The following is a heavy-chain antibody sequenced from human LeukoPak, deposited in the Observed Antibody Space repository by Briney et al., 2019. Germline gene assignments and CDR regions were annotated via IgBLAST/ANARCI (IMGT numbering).Heavy chain of an antibody. CDR2: VYYSGST. CDR1: GGSISSYY. CDR3: VGYQLLKGAFDI. V-gene: IGHV4-59*08. J-gene: IGHJ3*02. D-gene: IGHD2-2*01. Sequence: SETLSLTCTVSGGSISSYYWSWIRQPPGKGLEWIGYVYYSGSTNYNPYLKSRVSISVDTSKNQFSLKLSSVTAADTAVYYCVGYQLLKGAFDIWGQGTMVTVSS.